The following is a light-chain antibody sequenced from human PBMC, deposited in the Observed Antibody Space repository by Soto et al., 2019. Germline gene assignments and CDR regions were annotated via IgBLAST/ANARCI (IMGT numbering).Light chain of an antibody. Sequence: DIQMTQSPSSLSASIGDRVTISCQASQDIGNFLNWYQQKPGKASYLLIYDASNLDTGVSSRFSGSGSGRDFSFTITSLQPDDVATYFCQQYVSLPITFGQVTRLEIK. V-gene: IGKV1-33*01. J-gene: IGKJ5*01. CDR2: DAS. CDR1: QDIGNF. CDR3: QQYVSLPIT.